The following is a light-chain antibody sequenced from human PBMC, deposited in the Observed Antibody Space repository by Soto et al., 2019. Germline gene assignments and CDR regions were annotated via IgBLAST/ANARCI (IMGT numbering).Light chain of an antibody. CDR3: HQFGDSPQT. CDR1: QSVSSSY. V-gene: IGKV3-20*01. CDR2: GAS. J-gene: IGKJ1*01. Sequence: EIMMTQSPSTVSLSPGERATLNCRASQSVSSSYLAWYQQKPGQAPRLLIYGASSRATGIPDRFSGSGSGRDFTLAISRLEPEDVAVYYCHQFGDSPQTFGQGTKVDI.